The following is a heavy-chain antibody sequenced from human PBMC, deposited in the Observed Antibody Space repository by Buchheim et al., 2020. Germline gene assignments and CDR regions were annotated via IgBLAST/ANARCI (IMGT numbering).Heavy chain of an antibody. CDR1: GGTFSSYA. D-gene: IGHD3-9*01. CDR3: ASSVSLTGYKYYYYYYGMDV. Sequence: QVQLVQSGAEVKKPGSSVKFSCKASGGTFSSYAISWVRQAPGQGLEWMGGIIPIFGTANYAQKFQGRVTITAVESTSTAYMELSSLRSEDTAVYYCASSVSLTGYKYYYYYYGMDVWGQGTT. J-gene: IGHJ6*02. CDR2: IIPIFGTA. V-gene: IGHV1-69*01.